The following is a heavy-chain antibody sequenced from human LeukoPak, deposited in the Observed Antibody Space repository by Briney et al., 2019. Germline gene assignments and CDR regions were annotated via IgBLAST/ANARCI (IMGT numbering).Heavy chain of an antibody. CDR1: GFTFSSYG. CDR3: AKRDYTVFDY. V-gene: IGHV3-30*18. CDR2: ISYDGSNK. J-gene: IGHJ4*02. D-gene: IGHD2-2*02. Sequence: GGSLRLSCAASGFTFSSYGMHWVRQAPGKGLEWVAVISYDGSNKYYADSVKGRFTISRDNSKNTLYLQMNSLRAEDTAVYYCAKRDYTVFDYWGQGTLVTVSS.